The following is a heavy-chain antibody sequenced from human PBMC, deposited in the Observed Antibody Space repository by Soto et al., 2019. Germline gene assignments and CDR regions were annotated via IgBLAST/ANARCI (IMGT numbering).Heavy chain of an antibody. D-gene: IGHD2-21*02. V-gene: IGHV5-10-1*03. Sequence: EVQLVQSGAEVKKPGESLRISCKGSGYRFTSYYISWVRQMPGKGLEWMGRIDPSNSYTDYGPSFQGHVTISADKSINTAYLQWSSLKASDTAMYYCASLLGFCDGDCFSPPHSGMDVWGQGTTVTVSS. CDR2: IDPSNSYT. CDR3: ASLLGFCDGDCFSPPHSGMDV. J-gene: IGHJ6*02. CDR1: GYRFTSYY.